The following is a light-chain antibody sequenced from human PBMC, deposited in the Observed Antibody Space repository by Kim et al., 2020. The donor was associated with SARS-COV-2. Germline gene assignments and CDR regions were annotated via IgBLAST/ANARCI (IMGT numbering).Light chain of an antibody. V-gene: IGLV1-51*01. CDR2: TNN. Sequence: GQTVTISCSGSNSNIGITSVSWYQQFPGTAPKLLIYTNNKRHSGIPDRFSGSNSGTSATLAITGLQTEDEADYYCGTWDSSLSVWVFGGGTQLTVL. CDR3: GTWDSSLSVWV. J-gene: IGLJ3*02. CDR1: NSNIGITS.